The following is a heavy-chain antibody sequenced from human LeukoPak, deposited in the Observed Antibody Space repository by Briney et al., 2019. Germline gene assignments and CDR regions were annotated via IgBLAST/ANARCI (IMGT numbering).Heavy chain of an antibody. J-gene: IGHJ4*02. Sequence: PGGSLRLSCAASGFTFSSYSMNWVRQAPGKGLEWVSSISSSSSYIYYADSVKGRFTISRDNAKNSLYLQMNSLRAEDTAVYYCAKGSSGWGIAVAEFDYWGQGTLVTVSS. D-gene: IGHD6-19*01. CDR3: AKGSSGWGIAVAEFDY. CDR1: GFTFSSYS. CDR2: ISSSSSYI. V-gene: IGHV3-21*04.